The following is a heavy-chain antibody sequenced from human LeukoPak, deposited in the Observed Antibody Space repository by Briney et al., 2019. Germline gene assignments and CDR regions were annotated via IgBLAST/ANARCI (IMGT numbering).Heavy chain of an antibody. CDR2: ISSSSIYI. CDR3: ARDLSHIVVVTAIFDY. J-gene: IGHJ4*02. V-gene: IGHV3-21*01. D-gene: IGHD2-21*02. Sequence: GGSLRLSCAVSGFTFSSYSMNWVRQAPGKGLEWVSSISSSSIYIYYADSVKGRFTISRDNAKNSLYLQMNSLRAEDTAVYYCARDLSHIVVVTAIFDYWGQGTLVTVSS. CDR1: GFTFSSYS.